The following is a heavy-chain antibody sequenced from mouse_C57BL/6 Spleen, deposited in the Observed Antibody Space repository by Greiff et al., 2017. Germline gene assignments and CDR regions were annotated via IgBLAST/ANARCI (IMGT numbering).Heavy chain of an antibody. CDR3: ARQGYGSSSYYFDY. J-gene: IGHJ2*01. CDR2: ISNGGGST. CDR1: GFTFSDYY. D-gene: IGHD1-1*01. V-gene: IGHV5-12*01. Sequence: EVHLVESGGGLVQPGGSLKLSCAASGFTFSDYYMYWVRQTPEKRLEWVAYISNGGGSTYYPDTVKGRFTISRDNAKNTLYLQMSRLKSEDTAMYYCARQGYGSSSYYFDYWGQGTTLTVSS.